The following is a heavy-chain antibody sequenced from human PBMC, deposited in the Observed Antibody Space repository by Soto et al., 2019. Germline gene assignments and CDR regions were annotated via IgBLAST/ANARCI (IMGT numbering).Heavy chain of an antibody. J-gene: IGHJ3*02. CDR3: SHMSQRGRSLDDFDI. Sequence: ASGPTLVNPTQTLTLTCTFSGFSLSTSGVGVGWIRQPPGKALEWLALIYWDDDKRYSPSLKSRLTITKDTSKNQVVLTMSNMDAVYTVTYNCSHMSQRGRSLDDFDICGQGPMATVSS. CDR2: IYWDDDK. D-gene: IGHD6-25*01. CDR1: GFSLSTSGVG. V-gene: IGHV2-5*02.